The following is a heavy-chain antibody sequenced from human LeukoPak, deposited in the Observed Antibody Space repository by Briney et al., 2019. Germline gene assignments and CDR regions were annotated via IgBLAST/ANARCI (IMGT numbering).Heavy chain of an antibody. J-gene: IGHJ4*02. CDR3: ARDIVVVAPHFDY. D-gene: IGHD2-2*01. V-gene: IGHV3-7*01. Sequence: GGSLRLSCAASGFTFSSYWMNWVRQAPGKGLEWVANIKQDGSEKYYVDSVKGRFTVSRDNAKNTLYLQMNSLRAEDTAVYYCARDIVVVAPHFDYWGQGTLVTVSS. CDR2: IKQDGSEK. CDR1: GFTFSSYW.